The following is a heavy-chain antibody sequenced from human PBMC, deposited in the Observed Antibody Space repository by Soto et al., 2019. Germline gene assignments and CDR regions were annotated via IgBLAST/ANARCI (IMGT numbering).Heavy chain of an antibody. Sequence: QVQLQQWGAGLLKPSETLSLTCAVYGGSFSGYYWSWIRQPPGKGLEWIGEINHSGSTNYNPSLKSRVSISVDASKNQFSLKLSSVTAADSALYYCARAAPRYCSGGSCYSGRDYCDQGTLVTVSS. CDR1: GGSFSGYY. D-gene: IGHD2-15*01. J-gene: IGHJ4*02. CDR2: INHSGST. V-gene: IGHV4-34*01. CDR3: ARAAPRYCSGGSCYSGRDY.